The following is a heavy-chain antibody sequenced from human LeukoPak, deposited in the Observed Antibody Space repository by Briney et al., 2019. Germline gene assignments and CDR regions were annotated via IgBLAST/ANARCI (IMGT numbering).Heavy chain of an antibody. CDR1: GFTFSSYG. CDR2: IRYDGSNK. V-gene: IGHV3-30*02. Sequence: GGSLRLSCAASGFTFSSYGMHWVRQAPGKGLEWVAFIRYDGSNKYYADSVKGRFTISRDNSKNTLYLQMNSLRAEDTAVYYCAKPRYCSGGSCLEDYYYGMDVWDQGTTVTVSS. J-gene: IGHJ6*02. D-gene: IGHD2-15*01. CDR3: AKPRYCSGGSCLEDYYYGMDV.